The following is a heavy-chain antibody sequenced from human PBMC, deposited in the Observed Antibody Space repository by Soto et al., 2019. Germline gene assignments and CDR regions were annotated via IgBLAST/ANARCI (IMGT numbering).Heavy chain of an antibody. CDR1: GFTFSTSA. CDR2: ISGSGAGT. J-gene: IGHJ6*02. Sequence: GGSLRLSCTASGFTFSTSAMSWVRQAPGRGLEWVSGISGSGAGTYYADSVKGRFTISRDNSKNTLYLQMSGLRAEDAAVYYCAKGPTVFGAVISFDYYYGMYVWGQGTPVTVSS. V-gene: IGHV3-23*01. CDR3: AKGPTVFGAVISFDYYYGMYV. D-gene: IGHD3-3*01.